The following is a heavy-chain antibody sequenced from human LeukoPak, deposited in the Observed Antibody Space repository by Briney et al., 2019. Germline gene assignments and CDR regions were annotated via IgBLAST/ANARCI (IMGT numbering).Heavy chain of an antibody. V-gene: IGHV1-69*13. Sequence: SVKVSCKASGGTFSSYAISWVRQAPGQGLEWMGGILPIFGTANYAQKFQGRVTITADESTSTAYMELSSLRSEDTAVYYCARGGITGTTRGPTRLNDAFDIWGQGTMVTVSS. CDR2: ILPIFGTA. D-gene: IGHD1-20*01. J-gene: IGHJ3*02. CDR3: ARGGITGTTRGPTRLNDAFDI. CDR1: GGTFSSYA.